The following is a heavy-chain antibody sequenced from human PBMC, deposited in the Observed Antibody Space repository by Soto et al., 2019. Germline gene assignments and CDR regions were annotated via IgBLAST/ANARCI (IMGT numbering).Heavy chain of an antibody. V-gene: IGHV3-30-3*01. CDR1: GFTFSSYA. CDR2: ISYDGSNK. J-gene: IGHJ6*02. CDR3: ARGSCSSTSCPPGYYGMDV. Sequence: GGSLRLSCAASGFTFSSYAMHWVRQAPGKGLEWVAVISYDGSNKYYADSVKGRFTISRDNSKNTPYLQMNSLRAEDTAVYYCARGSCSSTSCPPGYYGMDVWGQGTTVTVSS. D-gene: IGHD2-2*01.